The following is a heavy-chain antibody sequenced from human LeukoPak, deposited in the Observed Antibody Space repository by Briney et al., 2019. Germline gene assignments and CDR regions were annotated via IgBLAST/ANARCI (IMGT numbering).Heavy chain of an antibody. CDR1: GGSISSSSYY. CDR3: ARQVVPAAMLLWFGELLYDY. V-gene: IGHV4-39*01. Sequence: SETLSLTCTVSGGSISSSSYYWGWIRQPPGKGLEWIGSIYYSGSTYYNPSLKSRVTISVDTFKNQFSLKLSSVTAADTAVYYCARQVVPAAMLLWFGELLYDYWGQGTLVTVSS. CDR2: IYYSGST. J-gene: IGHJ4*02. D-gene: IGHD3-10*01.